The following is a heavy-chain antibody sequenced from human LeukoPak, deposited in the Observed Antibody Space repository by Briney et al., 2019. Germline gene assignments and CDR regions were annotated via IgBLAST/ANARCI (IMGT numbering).Heavy chain of an antibody. CDR3: ARALVSRDSSSVPWFDP. V-gene: IGHV4-38-2*02. D-gene: IGHD6-6*01. Sequence: PSETLSLTCTVSGYSISSGYYWGWIRQPPGKGLEWIGSIYHGGSTYYNPSLKSRVTISVDTSKNQFSLKLSSVTAADTAVYYCARALVSRDSSSVPWFDPWGQGTLVTVSS. CDR1: GYSISSGYY. CDR2: IYHGGST. J-gene: IGHJ5*02.